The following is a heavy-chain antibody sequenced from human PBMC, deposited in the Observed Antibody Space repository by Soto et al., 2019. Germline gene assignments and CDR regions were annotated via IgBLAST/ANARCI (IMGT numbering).Heavy chain of an antibody. CDR3: ARALGGRGAFDI. D-gene: IGHD2-15*01. Sequence: EVQLLESGGGLVQPGGSLRLSCAASGFTFSSYAMSWVRQAPGKGVEWVSAISGSGGSTYYADSVKGRFTISRDNSKNTLYLQMNSLRAEDTAVYYCARALGGRGAFDIWGQGTMVTVSS. CDR2: ISGSGGST. V-gene: IGHV3-23*01. J-gene: IGHJ3*02. CDR1: GFTFSSYA.